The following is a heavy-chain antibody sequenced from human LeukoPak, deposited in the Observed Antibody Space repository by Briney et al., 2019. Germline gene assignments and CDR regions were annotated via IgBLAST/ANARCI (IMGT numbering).Heavy chain of an antibody. CDR1: GFTFSSYS. J-gene: IGHJ4*02. CDR3: ARVGPYCGGDCYPDYFDS. CDR2: ISSSSRYI. Sequence: AGGSLRLSCAASGFTFSSYSMNWVRQAPGKGLEWVSSISSSSRYIYYADSVKGRFTISRDNAKNSLYLQMNSLRAEDTAVYYCARVGPYCGGDCYPDYFDSWAREPWSPSPQ. D-gene: IGHD2-21*02. V-gene: IGHV3-21*01.